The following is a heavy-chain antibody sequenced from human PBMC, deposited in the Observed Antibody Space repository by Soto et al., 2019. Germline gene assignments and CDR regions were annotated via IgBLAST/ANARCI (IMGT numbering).Heavy chain of an antibody. D-gene: IGHD3-16*01. CDR1: GGSVNGYY. J-gene: IGHJ4*02. CDR3: AIAPAESYDDRGKGMRYLDS. Sequence: SETLSLTCTVSGGSVNGYYWSWIRQPPGKGLEWIGYVHYSGVTHYNPSLQSRVTMSIDTSNNRFSLRLNSVTAPDTAVYYCAIAPAESYDDRGKGMRYLDSWGQGALVTVSS. V-gene: IGHV4-59*02. CDR2: VHYSGVT.